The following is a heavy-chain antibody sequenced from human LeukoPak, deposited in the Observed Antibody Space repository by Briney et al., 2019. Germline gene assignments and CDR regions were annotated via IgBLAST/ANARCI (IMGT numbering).Heavy chain of an antibody. D-gene: IGHD1-26*01. CDR1: GYTFTRYY. CDR3: ASGSGTYSPDY. V-gene: IGHV1-46*03. J-gene: IGHJ4*02. CDR2: INPSGGST. Sequence: GASVKVSCKASGYTFTRYYMQWVRQAPGQGLEWMGIINPSGGSTSFAQNFQGRVTMTRDTSTSTVYMELSSLRSEDTAVYYCASGSGTYSPDYWGQGTLVTVSS.